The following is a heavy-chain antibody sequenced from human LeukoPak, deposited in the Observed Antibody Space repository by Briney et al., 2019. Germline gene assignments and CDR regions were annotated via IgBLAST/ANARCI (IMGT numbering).Heavy chain of an antibody. Sequence: SETLSLTCTVSGGSISTYYWTWIRQPPGKGLEWIGSLYYSGSTNYNPSLKSRVTISVDTSKNQFSLKLSSVTAADTAVYYCARRHVEYSSSSDPYYFDYWGQGTLVTVSS. V-gene: IGHV4-59*01. CDR2: LYYSGST. D-gene: IGHD6-6*01. CDR1: GGSISTYY. J-gene: IGHJ4*02. CDR3: ARRHVEYSSSSDPYYFDY.